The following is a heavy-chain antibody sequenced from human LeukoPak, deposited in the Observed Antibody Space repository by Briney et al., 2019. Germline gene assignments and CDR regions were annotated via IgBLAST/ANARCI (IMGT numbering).Heavy chain of an antibody. CDR1: GYSFTSYW. V-gene: IGHV5-51*01. CDR3: VRHDVGGGFDY. D-gene: IGHD1-26*01. Sequence: GESLKISWKGSGYSFTSYWIGWVRQMPGKGLELMGIIFPGDSETRYSPSFQGQVTISADKSISTAYLQWSSLKASDTAMFYCVRHDVGGGFDYWGQGTLVTVSS. CDR2: IFPGDSET. J-gene: IGHJ4*02.